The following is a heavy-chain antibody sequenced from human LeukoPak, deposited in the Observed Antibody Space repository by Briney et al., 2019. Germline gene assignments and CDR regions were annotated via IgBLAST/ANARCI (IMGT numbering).Heavy chain of an antibody. CDR1: GGSISSYY. CDR2: IYTSGST. V-gene: IGHV4-4*07. Sequence: SETLSLTCTVSGGSISSYYWSWIRQPAGKGLEWIGRIYTSGSTNYNPSLKSRVTMSVDTSKNQFSLKLSSVTAADTAVYYCARDYYDFWSGYLDWFDPWGQGTLVTVSP. D-gene: IGHD3-3*01. J-gene: IGHJ5*02. CDR3: ARDYYDFWSGYLDWFDP.